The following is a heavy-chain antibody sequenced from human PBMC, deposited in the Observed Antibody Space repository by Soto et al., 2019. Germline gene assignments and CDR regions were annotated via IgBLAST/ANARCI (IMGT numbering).Heavy chain of an antibody. J-gene: IGHJ6*02. CDR1: CGSINSGDYY. D-gene: IGHD2-15*01. CDR3: ARNPICSGGTCYPLCYYYYGMAV. Sequence: QVQLQESGPGLVKPSQTLSLTCTVSCGSINSGDYYWTWIRQHPGEGLEWIGYIYHSGSTYYNVSLRSRVLISLDTSKNQFSLKLSSVTAADTAVYYCARNPICSGGTCYPLCYYYYGMAVWGQGTTVTVSS. CDR2: IYHSGST. V-gene: IGHV4-31*03.